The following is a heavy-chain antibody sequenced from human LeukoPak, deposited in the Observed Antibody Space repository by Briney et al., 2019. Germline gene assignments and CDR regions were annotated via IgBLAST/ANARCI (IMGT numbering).Heavy chain of an antibody. J-gene: IGHJ6*02. CDR2: ISTYNGNT. V-gene: IGHV1-18*01. D-gene: IGHD3-10*01. Sequence: GASVKVSRKASAYTFSNYGISWVRQAPGQGLEWMGWISTYNGNTNYAQKFQGRVTMTTDTSTSTAYMELRSLRSDDTAVYYCARKYGSGSYGGYGMDVWGQGTTVAVSS. CDR3: ARKYGSGSYGGYGMDV. CDR1: AYTFSNYG.